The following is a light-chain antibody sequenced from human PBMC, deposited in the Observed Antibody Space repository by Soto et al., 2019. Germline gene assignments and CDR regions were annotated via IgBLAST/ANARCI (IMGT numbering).Light chain of an antibody. CDR1: SSDVGGYNY. V-gene: IGLV2-8*01. J-gene: IGLJ3*02. Sequence: QSVLTQPPSASGSPGQSVTISCTGTSSDVGGYNYVSWYQQHPGKAPKLMIYEVSKRPSGVPDRFSGSKSGNTASLTVSGLQAEDEAYYYCSSHAGTYPGVFGGGTKLTVL. CDR3: SSHAGTYPGV. CDR2: EVS.